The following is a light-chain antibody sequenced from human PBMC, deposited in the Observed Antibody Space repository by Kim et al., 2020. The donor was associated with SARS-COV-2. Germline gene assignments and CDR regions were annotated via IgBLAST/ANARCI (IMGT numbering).Light chain of an antibody. CDR3: NSRDSSGNHYV. CDR1: SLRSYY. Sequence: ALGQTVRITCQGDSLRSYYAGWYQQKPGQAPVLVIYGKNNRPSGIPDRFSGSSSGNTASLTITGAQAEDEADYYCNSRDSSGNHYVFGTGTKVTVL. CDR2: GKN. J-gene: IGLJ1*01. V-gene: IGLV3-19*01.